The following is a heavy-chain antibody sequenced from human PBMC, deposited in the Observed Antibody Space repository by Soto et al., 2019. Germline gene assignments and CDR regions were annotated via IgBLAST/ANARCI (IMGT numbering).Heavy chain of an antibody. J-gene: IGHJ6*02. V-gene: IGHV5-51*01. CDR2: IYPGDSDT. CDR3: ARHKGLAPYYYYGMDV. Sequence: GEPLKISCKGSGYSFTSYWIGWVRQMPGKGLEWMGIIYPGDSDTRYSPSFQGQVTISADKSISTAYLQWSSLKASDTAMYYCARHKGLAPYYYYGMDVWGQGTTVTVSS. CDR1: GYSFTSYW.